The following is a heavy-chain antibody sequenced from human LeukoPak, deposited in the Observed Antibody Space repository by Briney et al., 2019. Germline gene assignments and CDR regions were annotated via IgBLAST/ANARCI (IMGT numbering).Heavy chain of an antibody. CDR2: IYTYGST. CDR1: GGSLCSDY. D-gene: IGHD3-22*01. V-gene: IGHV4-4*09. CDR3: AKGYYDSSTYYSYYINL. J-gene: IGHJ4*02. Sequence: SETLSLTCTVSGGSLCSDYRSWIRQPPGRGLEWFGYIYTYGSTNYNPSLKSRVTISVDTSKNQFALKLSSVTAPDTAVYYCAKGYYDSSTYYSYYINLWGQGALVTVSS.